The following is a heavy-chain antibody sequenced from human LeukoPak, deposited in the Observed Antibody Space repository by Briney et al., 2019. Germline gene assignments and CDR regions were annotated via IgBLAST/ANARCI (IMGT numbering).Heavy chain of an antibody. CDR1: GYTFTSYY. Sequence: ASVKVSCKASGYTFTSYYMHWVRQAPGQGLEWMGIINPSGGSTSYAQKFQGRVTMTTDTSTSTAYMELRSLRSDDTAVYYCARIRSSGWHDLDYWGQGTLVTVSS. D-gene: IGHD6-19*01. J-gene: IGHJ4*02. CDR3: ARIRSSGWHDLDY. CDR2: INPSGGST. V-gene: IGHV1-46*01.